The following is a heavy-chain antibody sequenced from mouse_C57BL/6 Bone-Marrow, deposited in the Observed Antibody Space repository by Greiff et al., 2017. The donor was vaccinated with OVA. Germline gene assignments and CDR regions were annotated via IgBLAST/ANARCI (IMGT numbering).Heavy chain of an antibody. Sequence: QVQLQQSGPELVKPGASVKISCKASGYAFSSSWMNWVKQRPGKGLEWIGRIYPGDGDTNYNGKFKGKATLTADKSSSTAYMQLSSLTSEDSAVYFCARQSYYGSTWYFDVWGTGTTVTVSS. J-gene: IGHJ1*03. V-gene: IGHV1-82*01. CDR1: GYAFSSSW. D-gene: IGHD1-1*01. CDR3: ARQSYYGSTWYFDV. CDR2: IYPGDGDT.